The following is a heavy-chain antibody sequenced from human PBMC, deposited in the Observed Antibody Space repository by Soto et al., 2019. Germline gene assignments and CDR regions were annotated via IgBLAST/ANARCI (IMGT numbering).Heavy chain of an antibody. D-gene: IGHD3-10*01. CDR3: ARDAYYYGSGSYFAY. J-gene: IGHJ4*02. CDR2: ISSSSSYT. V-gene: IGHV3-11*05. Sequence: QVQLAESGGGLVKPGGSLRLSCAASGFTFSDYYMSWIRQAPGKGLEWVSYISSSSSYTNYADSVKGRFTISRDNAKNSLYLQMNSLRAEDTAVYYCARDAYYYGSGSYFAYWGQGTLVTVSS. CDR1: GFTFSDYY.